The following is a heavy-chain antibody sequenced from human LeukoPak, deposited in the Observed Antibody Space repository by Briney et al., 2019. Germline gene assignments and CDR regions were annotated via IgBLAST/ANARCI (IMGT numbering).Heavy chain of an antibody. CDR3: ARAAIAAAGTVEY. CDR2: ISSSSAR. CDR1: GFTFSSYS. V-gene: IGHV3-48*02. Sequence: SGGSQSLFCASSGFTFSSYSINWVRQAPGKGLEWVSYISSSSARYYADSVKGRFTISRDNAKNSLYLQMNSLRDEDTAVYYCARAAIAAAGTVEYWG. J-gene: IGHJ4*01. D-gene: IGHD6-13*01.